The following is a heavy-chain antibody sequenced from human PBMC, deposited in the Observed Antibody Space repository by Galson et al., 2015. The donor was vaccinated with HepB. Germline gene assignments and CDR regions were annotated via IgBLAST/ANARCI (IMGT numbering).Heavy chain of an antibody. CDR3: AKSLVAGRDYYYYHGMDV. Sequence: SLRLSCAASGFTFSSYAMSWVRQAPGKGLEWVSAISGSGTSTYYADSVKGRFTISRDNSKNTLYLQMNSLRAEDTAVYYCAKSLVAGRDYYYYHGMDVWGQGTTVTVSS. CDR1: GFTFSSYA. D-gene: IGHD6-19*01. V-gene: IGHV3-23*01. J-gene: IGHJ6*02. CDR2: ISGSGTST.